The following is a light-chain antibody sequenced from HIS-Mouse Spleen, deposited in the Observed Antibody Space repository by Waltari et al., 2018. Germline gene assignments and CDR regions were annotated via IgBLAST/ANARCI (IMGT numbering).Light chain of an antibody. V-gene: IGLV1-47*01. CDR3: AAWDDTLSGPV. Sequence: QSVLTQPPSASGTPGQRVTISCSGSSSNIGSNYVYWYQQPPGTAPKLLIYMNKQRPAGVPDRFSGSKSGTSASLAISGLRSEDEADYYCAAWDDTLSGPVFGGGTKLTVL. J-gene: IGLJ3*02. CDR2: MNK. CDR1: SSNIGSNY.